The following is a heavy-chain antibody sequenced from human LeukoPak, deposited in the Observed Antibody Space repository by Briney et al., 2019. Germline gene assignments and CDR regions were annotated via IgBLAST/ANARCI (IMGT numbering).Heavy chain of an antibody. J-gene: IGHJ5*02. CDR2: IYYSGST. CDR3: ARDRSSPWFDP. D-gene: IGHD6-6*01. CDR1: GGSISSSSYY. V-gene: IGHV4-39*07. Sequence: SETLSLTCTVSGGSISSSSYYWGWIRQPPGKGLEWIGSIYYSGSTYYNPSLKSRVTISVDTSKNQFSLKLSSVTAADTAVYYCARDRSSPWFDPWGQGTLVTVSS.